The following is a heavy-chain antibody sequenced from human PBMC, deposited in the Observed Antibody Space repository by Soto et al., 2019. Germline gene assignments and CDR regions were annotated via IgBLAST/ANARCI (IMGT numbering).Heavy chain of an antibody. CDR3: VRYCSTTLCNGVATRTFDY. Sequence: EVQLVESGGALVQPGGSLRLSCAASRFTFSTYEMNWVRQAPGKGLEWVSYISTSGSTVYYADSVKGRFTISRDNTRNSLYLKMNSLRDGDTALYYCVRYCSTTLCNGVATRTFDYWGQGTLVPVSS. CDR1: RFTFSTYE. CDR2: ISTSGSTV. D-gene: IGHD2-2*01. V-gene: IGHV3-48*03. J-gene: IGHJ4*02.